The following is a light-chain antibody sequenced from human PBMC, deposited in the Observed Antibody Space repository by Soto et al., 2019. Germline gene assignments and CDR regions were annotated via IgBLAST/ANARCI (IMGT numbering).Light chain of an antibody. CDR2: DAS. J-gene: IGKJ5*01. CDR3: QQRSHWPIT. CDR1: QSVSNY. Sequence: ETVFTQSQATLSLSPGERATLSCRASQSVSNYFAWYQQKPGQAPRLLIYDASNRATGVPDRFSGSGSGTDFTLTISSLEPEDFAIYYCQQRSHWPITFGQGTRLDIK. V-gene: IGKV3-11*01.